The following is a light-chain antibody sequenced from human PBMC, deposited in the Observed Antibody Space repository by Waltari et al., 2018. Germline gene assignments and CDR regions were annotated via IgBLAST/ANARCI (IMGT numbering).Light chain of an antibody. J-gene: IGKJ1*01. V-gene: IGKV3-20*01. CDR3: QHYVRLPVT. CDR2: DAS. Sequence: EIVLTQSPGHLSLSPGERATLSCRASQSFSRALAWYQQKPGQAPRLLNYDASTRAIGIPDRFSGGGSRTDFSLTISRLEPEEFAVYYCQHYVRLPVTFGQGTSVEIK. CDR1: QSFSRA.